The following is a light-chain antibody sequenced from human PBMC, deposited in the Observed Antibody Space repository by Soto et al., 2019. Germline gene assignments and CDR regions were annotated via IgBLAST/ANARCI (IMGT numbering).Light chain of an antibody. V-gene: IGKV3-11*01. CDR3: QQRSNWPRT. CDR2: DSS. J-gene: IGKJ1*01. Sequence: EIVLTQSPATLSLSPGERATLSCRASQSVSSYLAWYQQKPGQAPRLLTDDSSNRAAGIPGRFSGSGSGTDSTLTISSLEPEDFAVYYCQQRSNWPRTFGQGTKVEIK. CDR1: QSVSSY.